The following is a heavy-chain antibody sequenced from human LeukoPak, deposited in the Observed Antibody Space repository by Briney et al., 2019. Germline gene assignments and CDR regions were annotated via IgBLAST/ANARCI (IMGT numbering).Heavy chain of an antibody. CDR3: AKEAIYSSSWYSADY. J-gene: IGHJ4*02. D-gene: IGHD6-13*01. Sequence: HGGSLRLSCAASGFTFSSYGMHWVRQAPGKGLDWVAFIRYDGSNKYYADSVKGRFTISRDNSKNTLYLQMNSLRAEDTAVYYCAKEAIYSSSWYSADYWGQGTLVTVSS. CDR2: IRYDGSNK. V-gene: IGHV3-30*02. CDR1: GFTFSSYG.